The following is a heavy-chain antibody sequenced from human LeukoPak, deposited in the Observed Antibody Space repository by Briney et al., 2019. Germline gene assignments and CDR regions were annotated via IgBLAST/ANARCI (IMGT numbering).Heavy chain of an antibody. Sequence: SETLSLTCTVSGGSISSYYWSWIRQPPGKGLEWIGYIYYSGSTNYNPSLKSRVTISVDTSKNQFSLKLSSVTAADTAVYFCARGPYIALTGDFDYWGQGTLVTVSS. V-gene: IGHV4-59*01. CDR3: ARGPYIALTGDFDY. D-gene: IGHD6-19*01. CDR2: IYYSGST. CDR1: GGSISSYY. J-gene: IGHJ4*02.